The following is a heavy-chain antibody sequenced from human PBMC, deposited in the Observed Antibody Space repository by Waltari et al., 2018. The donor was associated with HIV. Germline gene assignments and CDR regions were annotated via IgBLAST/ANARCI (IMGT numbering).Heavy chain of an antibody. CDR1: GFTFSSYW. V-gene: IGHV3-7*01. Sequence: AASGFTFSSYWMSWVRQAPGKGLEGVAKIKQDGSEKYYVDSVKGRFTISRDNAKNSLYLQMNSLRAEDTAVYYCARDAYSSSVAWFDPWGQGTLVTVSS. J-gene: IGHJ5*02. D-gene: IGHD6-6*01. CDR2: IKQDGSEK. CDR3: ARDAYSSSVAWFDP.